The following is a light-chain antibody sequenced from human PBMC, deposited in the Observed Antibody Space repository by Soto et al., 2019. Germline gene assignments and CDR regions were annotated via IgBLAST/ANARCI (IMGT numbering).Light chain of an antibody. V-gene: IGLV1-51*01. Sequence: QSVLTQPPSVSAAPGQRITISCSGSSSNIGNNDVAWYQRLPGTAPKLLIYGSNKRLSGISDRFSGSRSGTSATLGITGLQTGDEADYYCATWDNSLSAVLFGGGTKLTVL. CDR3: ATWDNSLSAVL. CDR2: GSN. CDR1: SSNIGNND. J-gene: IGLJ2*01.